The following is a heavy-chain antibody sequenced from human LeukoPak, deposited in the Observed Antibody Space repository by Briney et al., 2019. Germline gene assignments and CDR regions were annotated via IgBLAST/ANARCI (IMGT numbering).Heavy chain of an antibody. Sequence: GGSLRLSCAASGFTFSSYSMDWVRQAPGKGLEWVSYISSSSSTIYYADSVKGRFTISRDNSKNTLYLQMNSLRAEDTAVYYCAKARAIVVVPAAIRRGRAFDYWGQGTLVTVSS. J-gene: IGHJ4*02. D-gene: IGHD2-2*01. CDR2: ISSSSSTI. CDR1: GFTFSSYS. V-gene: IGHV3-48*01. CDR3: AKARAIVVVPAAIRRGRAFDY.